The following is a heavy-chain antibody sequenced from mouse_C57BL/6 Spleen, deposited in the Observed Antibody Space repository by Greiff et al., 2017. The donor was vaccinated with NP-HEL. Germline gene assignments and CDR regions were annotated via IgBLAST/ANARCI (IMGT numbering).Heavy chain of an antibody. CDR1: GFSLTSCA. Sequence: VQRVESGPGLVAPSQSLSITCTVSGFSLTSCAISWVRQPPGKGLEWLGVIWTGGGTHYNSALKSRLSISKDNSKSQVFLKMNSLQTDDTARYYCARIDYGSSSFDYWGQGTTLTVSS. J-gene: IGHJ2*01. V-gene: IGHV2-9-1*01. D-gene: IGHD1-1*01. CDR2: IWTGGGT. CDR3: ARIDYGSSSFDY.